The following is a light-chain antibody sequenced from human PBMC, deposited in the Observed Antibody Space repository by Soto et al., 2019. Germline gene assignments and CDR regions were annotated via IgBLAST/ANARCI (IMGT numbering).Light chain of an antibody. J-gene: IGKJ1*01. CDR3: QQYTNWPPWT. V-gene: IGKV3-15*01. CDR1: QTVSIN. Sequence: EIVMTQSPATLSVSPGERATLSCRASQTVSINLAWSQQKPGQGPRLLIYGASTRATGIPARFSGSGSGTEFTLTINSLQPEDFAIYYWQQYTNWPPWTFGQGTKVDIK. CDR2: GAS.